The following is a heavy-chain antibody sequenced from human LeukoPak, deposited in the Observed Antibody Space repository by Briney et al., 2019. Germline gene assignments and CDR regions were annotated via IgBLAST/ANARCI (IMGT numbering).Heavy chain of an antibody. V-gene: IGHV3-30-3*01. J-gene: IGHJ1*01. CDR2: ISYDGSNK. CDR1: GFTFSSYA. Sequence: GRSLRLSCAASGFTFSSYAMHWVRQAPGKGLEWVAVISYDGSNKYYADSVKGRFTISRDNSKNTLYLQMNSLRAEDTAVYYCAANMVVTAIHWGQGTLVTVSS. D-gene: IGHD2-21*02. CDR3: AANMVVTAIH.